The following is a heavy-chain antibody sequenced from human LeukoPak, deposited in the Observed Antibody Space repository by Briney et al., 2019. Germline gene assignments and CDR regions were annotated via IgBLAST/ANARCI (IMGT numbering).Heavy chain of an antibody. CDR1: GFTFSSYW. J-gene: IGHJ4*02. CDR2: INQDGSGE. CDR3: TRGDL. V-gene: IGHV3-7*01. Sequence: GGSLRLSCVASGFTFSSYWMSWVRRAPGKGLEWVANINQDGSGEYYVDSVKGRFTISRDNANSSLSLQMNSLRDEDTAVYYRTRGDLWGQGTLVTVSS.